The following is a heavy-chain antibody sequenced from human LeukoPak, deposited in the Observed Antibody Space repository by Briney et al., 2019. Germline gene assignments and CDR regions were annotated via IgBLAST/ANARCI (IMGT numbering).Heavy chain of an antibody. J-gene: IGHJ5*02. CDR2: ISGSGGST. D-gene: IGHD2-15*01. CDR1: GFTFSSYA. CDR3: AKVTDIVVVVAQGWFDP. V-gene: IGHV3-23*01. Sequence: PGGSLRLSCAASGFTFSSYAMSWVRQAPGKGLEWVSAISGSGGSTYYADSVKGRFTISRDNSKNTLYLQMNSLRAEDTAVYYCAKVTDIVVVVAQGWFDPWGQGTLVTVSS.